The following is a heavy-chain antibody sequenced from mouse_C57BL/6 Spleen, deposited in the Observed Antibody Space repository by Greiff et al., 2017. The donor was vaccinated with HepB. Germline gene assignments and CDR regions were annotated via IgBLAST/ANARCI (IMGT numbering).Heavy chain of an antibody. V-gene: IGHV1-76*01. CDR1: GYTFTDYY. Sequence: QVHVKQSGAELVRPGASVKLSCKASGYTFTDYYINWVKQRPGQGLEWIARIYPGSGNTYYNEKFKGKATLTAEKSSSTAYMQLSSLTSEDSAVYCCARGPYYRDAMDYWGQGTSVTVSS. D-gene: IGHD2-12*01. J-gene: IGHJ4*01. CDR2: IYPGSGNT. CDR3: ARGPYYRDAMDY.